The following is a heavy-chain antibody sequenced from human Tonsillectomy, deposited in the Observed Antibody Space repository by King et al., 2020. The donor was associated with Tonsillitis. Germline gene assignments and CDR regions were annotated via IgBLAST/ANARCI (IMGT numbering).Heavy chain of an antibody. D-gene: IGHD3-9*01. V-gene: IGHV3-64D*06. J-gene: IGHJ3*01. CDR2: ISDIGAST. CDR3: VKSKTISATDAFDV. Sequence: VQLVESGGGLVQPGGSLRLSCSASGFTFSDFPLHWVRQAPGKGLEFISYISDIGASTFSADSVGGRFTISRDNSKNTLFLQITTLRPQDTAVYYCVKSKTISATDAFDVWGHGTMVSVSS. CDR1: GFTFSDFP.